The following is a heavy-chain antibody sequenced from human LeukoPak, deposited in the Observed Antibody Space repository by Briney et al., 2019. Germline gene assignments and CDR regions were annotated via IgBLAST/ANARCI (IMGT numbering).Heavy chain of an antibody. CDR1: GGSFSGYY. D-gene: IGHD3-22*01. CDR3: ARGFRGSSGYYGY. Sequence: SETLSLTCAVYGGSFSGYYWSWIRQPPGKGLEWIGEINHSGSTNYNPSLKSRVTISVDTSKNQFSLKLSSVTAADTAVYYCARGFRGSSGYYGYWGQGTLVTVSS. J-gene: IGHJ4*02. CDR2: INHSGST. V-gene: IGHV4-34*01.